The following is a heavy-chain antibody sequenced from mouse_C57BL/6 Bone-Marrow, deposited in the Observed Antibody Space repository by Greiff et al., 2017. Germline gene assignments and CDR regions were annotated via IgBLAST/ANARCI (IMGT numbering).Heavy chain of an antibody. Sequence: QVQLQQPGAELVMPGASVKLSCKASGYTFTSYWMHWVKQRPGQGLEWIGEIDPSDSYTNYNQKFKGKSTLTVDKSASRAYMQLSSLTSEDSSVYYCARERVVLRYYFDYWGQGTTLTVSS. J-gene: IGHJ2*01. CDR3: ARERVVLRYYFDY. CDR1: GYTFTSYW. D-gene: IGHD1-1*01. CDR2: IDPSDSYT. V-gene: IGHV1-69*01.